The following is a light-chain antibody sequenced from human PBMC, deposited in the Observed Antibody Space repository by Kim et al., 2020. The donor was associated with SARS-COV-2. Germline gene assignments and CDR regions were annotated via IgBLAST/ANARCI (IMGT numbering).Light chain of an antibody. J-gene: IGKJ4*01. Sequence: SPGASATLSCRASQRVSNSRLAWYQQKPGQAPRLLIYDASSRATGITDRFSGSGSGTDFTLTISRLEPEYFAVYYCQQYGASSLTFGGGTKVDIK. CDR2: DAS. CDR1: QRVSNSR. V-gene: IGKV3-20*01. CDR3: QQYGASSLT.